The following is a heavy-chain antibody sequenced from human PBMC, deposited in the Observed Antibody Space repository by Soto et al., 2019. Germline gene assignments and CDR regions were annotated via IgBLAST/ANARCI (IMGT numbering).Heavy chain of an antibody. CDR2: ISWNSGSI. CDR1: GFTFDDYA. Sequence: GGSLRLSCAASGFTFDDYAMHWVRQAPGKGLEWVSGISWNSGSIGYADSVKGRFTISRDNAKNSLYLQMNSLRAEDTALYYCAKELGDYIWGSYRAVYWGQGTLVTVSS. D-gene: IGHD3-16*02. CDR3: AKELGDYIWGSYRAVY. J-gene: IGHJ4*02. V-gene: IGHV3-9*01.